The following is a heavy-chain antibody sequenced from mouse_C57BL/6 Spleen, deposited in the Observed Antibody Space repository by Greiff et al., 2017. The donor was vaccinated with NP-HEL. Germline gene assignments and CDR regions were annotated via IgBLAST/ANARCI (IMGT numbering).Heavy chain of an antibody. J-gene: IGHJ4*01. D-gene: IGHD2-5*01. CDR2: IYPGDGDT. CDR3: ARDYSNYLDAMDY. V-gene: IGHV1-82*01. CDR1: GYAFSSSW. Sequence: QVQLQQSGPELVKPGASVKISCKASGYAFSSSWMNWVKQRPGKGLEWIGRIYPGDGDTNYNGKFKGKATLTADKSSSTAYMQLSSLTSEDSAVYFCARDYSNYLDAMDYWGQGTSVTVSS.